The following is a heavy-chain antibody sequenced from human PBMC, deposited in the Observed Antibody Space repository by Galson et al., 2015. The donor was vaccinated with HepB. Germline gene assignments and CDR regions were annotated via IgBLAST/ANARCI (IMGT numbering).Heavy chain of an antibody. J-gene: IGHJ6*03. Sequence: SLRLPCAASGFNFFNYDMDWVRQAPGKGPEWVSSISTTSSYIFYEDSVKGRFTVSRDNAKNSLYLQMNNLRAEDTAVYYCARLGGSFYYMDVWGKGTTVTVSS. V-gene: IGHV3-21*01. CDR2: ISTTSSYI. CDR3: ARLGGSFYYMDV. CDR1: GFNFFNYD.